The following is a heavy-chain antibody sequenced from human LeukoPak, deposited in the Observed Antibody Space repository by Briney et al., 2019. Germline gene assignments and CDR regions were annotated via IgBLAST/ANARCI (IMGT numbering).Heavy chain of an antibody. CDR1: GYTFTSYG. D-gene: IGHD6-19*01. Sequence: ASVRVSCKASGYTFTSYGISWVRQAPGQGLEWMGCISAYNGNTNYAQKLQGRVTMTTDTSTSTAYMELRSLRSDDTAVYYCARAWGQWLVQGSPDWFDPWGQGTLVTVSS. CDR3: ARAWGQWLVQGSPDWFDP. CDR2: ISAYNGNT. J-gene: IGHJ5*02. V-gene: IGHV1-18*01.